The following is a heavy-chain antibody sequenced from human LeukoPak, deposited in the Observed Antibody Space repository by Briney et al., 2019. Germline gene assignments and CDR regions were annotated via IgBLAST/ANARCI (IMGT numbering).Heavy chain of an antibody. J-gene: IGHJ4*02. V-gene: IGHV3-7*01. D-gene: IGHD2-15*01. CDR3: TRDTGCPGGTCFSFYDY. Sequence: GGSLRLSCAASGFTFSNYWMTWVRQAPGKGLEWVANIKQDGTEKYYVDSVKGRFTISRDNAENSLYLQMNSLRAEDTAVYYCTRDTGCPGGTCFSFYDYWGQGTLVTVSS. CDR1: GFTFSNYW. CDR2: IKQDGTEK.